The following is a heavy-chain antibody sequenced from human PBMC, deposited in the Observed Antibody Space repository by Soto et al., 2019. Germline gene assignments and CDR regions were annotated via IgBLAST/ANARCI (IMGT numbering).Heavy chain of an antibody. D-gene: IGHD7-27*01. CDR1: GDSVSSNSAA. CDR2: TYYRSKWYN. Sequence: PSQTLSLTCAISGDSVSSNSAAWNWIRQSPSRGLEWLGRTYYRSKWYNDYAVSVKSRITINPDTSKNQFSLQLNSVTPEDTAVYYCAREAKPTLGLELGISAFDIWGQGTMVTVSS. V-gene: IGHV6-1*01. J-gene: IGHJ3*02. CDR3: AREAKPTLGLELGISAFDI.